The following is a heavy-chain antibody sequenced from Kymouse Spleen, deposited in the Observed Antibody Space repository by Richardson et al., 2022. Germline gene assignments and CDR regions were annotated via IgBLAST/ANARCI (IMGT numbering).Heavy chain of an antibody. Sequence: EVQLVESGGGLVKPGGSLRLSCAASGFTFSSYSMNWVRQAPGKGLEWVSSISSSSSYIYYADSVKGRFTISRDNAKNSLYLQMNSLRAEDTAVYYCARDQDNWNYGYYYYYGMDVWGQGTTVTVSS. CDR3: ARDQDNWNYGYYYYYGMDV. V-gene: IGHV3-21*03. J-gene: IGHJ6*02. CDR2: ISSSSSYI. D-gene: IGHD1-7*01. CDR1: GFTFSSYS.